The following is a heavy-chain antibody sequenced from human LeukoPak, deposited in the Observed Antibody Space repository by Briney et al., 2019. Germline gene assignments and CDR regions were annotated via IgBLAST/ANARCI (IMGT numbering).Heavy chain of an antibody. V-gene: IGHV4-61*02. CDR2: IYTSGST. CDR3: ARGDSGWNYYYYYMDV. Sequence: SETLSLTCTVSGGSISSGSYFWSWIRQPAGKGLEWIGRIYTSGSTNYNPSLKSRVTISVDTSKNQFSLKLSSVTAADTAVYYCARGDSGWNYYYYYMDVWGKGTTVTISS. CDR1: GGSISSGSYF. J-gene: IGHJ6*03. D-gene: IGHD6-19*01.